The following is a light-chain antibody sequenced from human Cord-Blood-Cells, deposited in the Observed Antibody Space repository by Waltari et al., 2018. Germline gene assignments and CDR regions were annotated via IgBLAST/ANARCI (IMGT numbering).Light chain of an antibody. CDR3: NSRDSSGNHVV. Sequence: SPELTPDPAVSVALGQTVRITCHGDSLRSYYASWYQQKPGQDRVLVIYGKNNRPSGIPDRFSGSSSGNTASLTITGAQAEDEADYYCNSRDSSGNHVVFGGGTKLTVL. V-gene: IGLV3-19*01. CDR1: SLRSYY. J-gene: IGLJ2*01. CDR2: GKN.